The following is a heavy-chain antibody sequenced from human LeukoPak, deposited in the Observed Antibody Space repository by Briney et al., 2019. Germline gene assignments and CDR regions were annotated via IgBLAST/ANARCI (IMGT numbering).Heavy chain of an antibody. J-gene: IGHJ5*02. CDR2: FDPEDGET. D-gene: IGHD4-23*01. V-gene: IGHV1-24*01. CDR1: GYTLTELS. CDR3: ARDNSVEDTAWWFDP. Sequence: ASVKVSCKVSGYTLTELSMHWVRQAPGKGLEWMGGFDPEDGETIYAQKLQGRVTMTVDTSTDTAYMELSSLRSEDAAVYYCARDNSVEDTAWWFDPWGQGTLVTVSS.